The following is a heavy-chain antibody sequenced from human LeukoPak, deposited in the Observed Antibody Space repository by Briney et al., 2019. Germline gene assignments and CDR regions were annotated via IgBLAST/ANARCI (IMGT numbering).Heavy chain of an antibody. V-gene: IGHV3-21*01. CDR2: ISSSSSYI. D-gene: IGHD5-18*01. CDR1: GFTFSSYS. Sequence: GGSLRLSCAASGFTFSSYSMNWVRQAPGKGLEWVSSISSSSSYIYYADSVKGRFTISRDNAKNSLSLQMNSLRAEDTAVYYCARDVGGYSYGFVYWGPGTLVTVSS. J-gene: IGHJ4*02. CDR3: ARDVGGYSYGFVY.